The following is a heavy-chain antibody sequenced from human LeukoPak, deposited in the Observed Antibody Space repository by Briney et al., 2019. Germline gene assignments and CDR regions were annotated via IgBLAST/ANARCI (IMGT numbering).Heavy chain of an antibody. V-gene: IGHV4-39*07. CDR1: GGSISSSSYY. D-gene: IGHD3-10*01. CDR2: IYYSGST. Sequence: PSETLSLTCTVSGGSISSSSYYWGWIRQPPGKGLEWIGSIYYSGSTYYNPSLKSRVTISVDTSKNQFSLKLSSVTAADTAVYYCARGAREYYYGSGSYGLNAFDIWGQGTMVTVSP. J-gene: IGHJ3*02. CDR3: ARGAREYYYGSGSYGLNAFDI.